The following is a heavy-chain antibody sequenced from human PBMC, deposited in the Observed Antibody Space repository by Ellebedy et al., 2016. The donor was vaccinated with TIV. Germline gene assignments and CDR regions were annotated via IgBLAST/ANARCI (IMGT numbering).Heavy chain of an antibody. CDR2: IYYSGST. V-gene: IGHV4-39*07. J-gene: IGHJ4*02. Sequence: SETLSLTCTVSGGSISSSSYYWGWIRQPPGKGLEWIGSIYYSGSTNYNPSLKSRVTISVDTSKNQFSLKLSSVTAADTAVYYCAWGGMATGTFDYWGQGTLVTVSS. CDR3: AWGGMATGTFDY. D-gene: IGHD5-24*01. CDR1: GGSISSSSYY.